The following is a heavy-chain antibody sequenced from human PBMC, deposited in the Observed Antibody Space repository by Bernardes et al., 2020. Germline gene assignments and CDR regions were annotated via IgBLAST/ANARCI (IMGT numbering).Heavy chain of an antibody. D-gene: IGHD6-19*01. Sequence: GGSLRLSCAASGFTFNTYAMSWVRQTPGKGLEWVSAITNSGGRTFYADSVKGRFTISRDNSKNTLYLQMSSLAAEDTAIYYCTKAGQWLPYYFDFWGQGALVTVSS. J-gene: IGHJ4*02. CDR3: TKAGQWLPYYFDF. CDR1: GFTFNTYA. CDR2: ITNSGGRT. V-gene: IGHV3-23*01.